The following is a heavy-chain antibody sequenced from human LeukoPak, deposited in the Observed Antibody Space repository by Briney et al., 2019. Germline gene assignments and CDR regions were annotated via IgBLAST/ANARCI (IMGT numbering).Heavy chain of an antibody. D-gene: IGHD6-19*01. CDR1: GFTFFSYS. J-gene: IGHJ4*02. CDR2: ISGSSSYI. Sequence: GGSLRLSCAASGFTFFSYSMNWVRQAPGRGLEWVSSISGSSSYIYYADSVKGRFTISRDNSKNTLFLQMNSLRPDDTAVYYCARDTYTSGWYELDYWGQGTLVTVSS. CDR3: ARDTYTSGWYELDY. V-gene: IGHV3-21*01.